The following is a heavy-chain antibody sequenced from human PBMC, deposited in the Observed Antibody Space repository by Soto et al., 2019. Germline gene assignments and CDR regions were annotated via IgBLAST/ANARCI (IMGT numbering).Heavy chain of an antibody. CDR1: GGTFRNSA. D-gene: IGHD1-1*01. CDR3: ARDNDRPQVGGNYYYILDV. J-gene: IGHJ6*02. CDR2: IMPIFRTP. V-gene: IGHV1-69*12. Sequence: QVQLEQSGAEVKKPGSSVKVSCKASGGTFRNSAISWVRQAPGQGLEWMGGIMPIFRTPDYSQKFQGRVTITADESTTTAYVELSGLRSDDTAVYYCARDNDRPQVGGNYYYILDVWGQGTTVTVSS.